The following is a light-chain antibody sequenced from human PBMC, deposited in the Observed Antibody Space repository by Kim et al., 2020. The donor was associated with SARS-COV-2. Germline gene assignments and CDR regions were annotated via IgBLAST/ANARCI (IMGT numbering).Light chain of an antibody. J-gene: IGKJ4*01. CDR3: QQYDNLPFT. CDR2: EAS. V-gene: IGKV1-33*01. Sequence: SASLGDRVTITCQASQYISNYLNWYQQKPGRAPKLLIYEASNLETGVPSRFSGSGSATDFTFTISSLQPEDIATYYCQQYDNLPFTFGGGTKLEI. CDR1: QYISNY.